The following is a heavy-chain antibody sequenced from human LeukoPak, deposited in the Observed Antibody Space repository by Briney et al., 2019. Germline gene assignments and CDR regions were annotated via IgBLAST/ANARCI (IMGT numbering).Heavy chain of an antibody. CDR1: GGSVSSGTYY. CDR2: IYYSGST. CDR3: ARAFNTMMFWFDP. J-gene: IGHJ5*02. V-gene: IGHV4-61*01. D-gene: IGHD3-22*01. Sequence: SETLSLTCTVSGGSVSSGTYYWSWIRQPPGKGLEWIGYIYYSGSTNYNPSLKSRVTISVDTSKNQFSLKLSSVTAADTAVYYCARAFNTMMFWFDPWGQGTLVTVSS.